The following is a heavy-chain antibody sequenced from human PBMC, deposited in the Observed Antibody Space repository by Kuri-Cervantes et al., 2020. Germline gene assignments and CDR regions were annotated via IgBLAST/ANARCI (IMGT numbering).Heavy chain of an antibody. V-gene: IGHV3-66*01. CDR1: GFTVSSNY. CDR3: ARGAHMFHYYFDY. D-gene: IGHD3-10*02. CDR2: IYSGGST. J-gene: IGHJ4*02. Sequence: GESLKISCAASGFTVSSNYMSWVRQAPGKGLEWVSVIYSGGSTYYADSVKGRFTISRDNSKNTLYLQMNSLRAEDTAVYYCARGAHMFHYYFDYWGQGTLVTVSS.